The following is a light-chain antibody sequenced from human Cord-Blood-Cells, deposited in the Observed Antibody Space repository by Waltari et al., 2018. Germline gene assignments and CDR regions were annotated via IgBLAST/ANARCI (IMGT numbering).Light chain of an antibody. J-gene: IGLJ2*01. V-gene: IGLV1-44*01. CDR2: STN. Sequence: QSVLTQPPSASGTPGQRVTISSYGRRPNTGSNTANWYQQLPGTAPKLLIYSTNQRPSGVPDRFSGSKSGTSASLAISGLQSEDEADYYCAAWDDSLNGVVFGGGTKLTVL. CDR1: RPNTGSNT. CDR3: AAWDDSLNGVV.